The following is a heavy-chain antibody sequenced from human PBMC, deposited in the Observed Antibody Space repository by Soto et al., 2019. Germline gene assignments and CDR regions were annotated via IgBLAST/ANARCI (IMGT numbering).Heavy chain of an antibody. D-gene: IGHD6-6*01. J-gene: IGHJ4*02. CDR1: GDSVSSCIYY. Sequence: PSETLSLTCTVSGDSVSSCIYYWSWIRQPPGQGLEWIGYVYYTGSTNYNPSLQSRVTLSIDTSQNQFSLRLRSVTAADTAMDYCVRRAAYKSEYFFDFWGQGTKVTVSS. V-gene: IGHV4-61*01. CDR2: VYYTGST. CDR3: VRRAAYKSEYFFDF.